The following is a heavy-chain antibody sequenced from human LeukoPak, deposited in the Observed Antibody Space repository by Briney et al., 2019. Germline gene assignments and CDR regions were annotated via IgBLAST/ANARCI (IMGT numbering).Heavy chain of an antibody. J-gene: IGHJ6*03. Sequence: SETLSLTCTVSGGSISAYYWGWIRRPPGKGLEWIGYMYYSGSSNYNPSLKSRVTISVDTSKNQFSLKLNSVTAADTAVYYCARDYYGHYYMDVWGKGTTVTISS. CDR1: GGSISAYY. V-gene: IGHV4-59*13. CDR2: MYYSGSS. D-gene: IGHD3-10*01. CDR3: ARDYYGHYYMDV.